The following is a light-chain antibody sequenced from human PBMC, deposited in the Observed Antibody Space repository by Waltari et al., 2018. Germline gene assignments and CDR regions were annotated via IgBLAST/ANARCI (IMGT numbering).Light chain of an antibody. V-gene: IGKV1-39*01. CDR1: QSISSY. Sequence: DIQMTQSPSSLSASVGHRVPITCRASQSISSYLNWYQQKPGKAPKLLIYAASSLQSGVPSRFSGSGSGTDFTLTISSLQPEDFATYYCQQSYSTLYTFGQGTKLEIK. J-gene: IGKJ2*01. CDR3: QQSYSTLYT. CDR2: AAS.